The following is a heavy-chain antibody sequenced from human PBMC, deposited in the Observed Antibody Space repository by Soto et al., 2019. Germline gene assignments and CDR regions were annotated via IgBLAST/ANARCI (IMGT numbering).Heavy chain of an antibody. Sequence: GGSLRLSCAASGFTFSSYAMSWVRQAPGKGLEWVSAISGSGGSTYYADSVKGRFTISRDNSKNTLYLQMNSLRAEDTAVYYCAKDMGLTYYDFWSGYYYYYGMDVWGQGTTVTVSS. D-gene: IGHD3-3*01. CDR1: GFTFSSYA. CDR3: AKDMGLTYYDFWSGYYYYYGMDV. J-gene: IGHJ6*02. CDR2: ISGSGGST. V-gene: IGHV3-23*01.